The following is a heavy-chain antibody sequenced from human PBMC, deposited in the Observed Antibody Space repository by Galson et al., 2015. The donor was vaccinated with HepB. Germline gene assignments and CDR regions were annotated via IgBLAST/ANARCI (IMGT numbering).Heavy chain of an antibody. J-gene: IGHJ6*02. D-gene: IGHD3-3*01. Sequence: SVKVSCKASGSTFTSYYMHWVRQAPGQGLEWMGIINPSGGSTSYAQKFQGRVTMTRDTSTSTVYMELSSLRSEDTAVYYCARDQGFPTYYDFWSGPPVLDVWGQGTTVTVSS. CDR1: GSTFTSYY. V-gene: IGHV1-46*01. CDR3: ARDQGFPTYYDFWSGPPVLDV. CDR2: INPSGGST.